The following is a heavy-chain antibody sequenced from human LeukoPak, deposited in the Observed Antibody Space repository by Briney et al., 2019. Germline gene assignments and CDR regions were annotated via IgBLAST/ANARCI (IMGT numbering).Heavy chain of an antibody. D-gene: IGHD6-13*01. Sequence: SETLSLTCAVYGGSFSGYYWSWIRQPPGKGLEWVGEINHSGSTNYNPSLKSRVTISVDTSKNQFSLKLSSVTAADTAMYYCARGMQLLVRDAFDVWGLGTMVTVSS. CDR3: ARGMQLLVRDAFDV. CDR1: GGSFSGYY. V-gene: IGHV4-34*01. CDR2: INHSGST. J-gene: IGHJ3*01.